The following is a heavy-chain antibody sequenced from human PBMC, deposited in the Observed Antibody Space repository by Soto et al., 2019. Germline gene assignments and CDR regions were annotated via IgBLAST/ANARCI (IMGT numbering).Heavy chain of an antibody. V-gene: IGHV1-3*01. CDR3: ARAVGYVSAIDY. Sequence: GASVKVSCKASGYTFTSYAMHWVRQTPGQRLEWMGWINAGNGNTKYSQKFQGRVTITRDTSASTAYMELSSLRSEDTAVYYCARAVGYVSAIDYCGQGTLVTVSS. CDR2: INAGNGNT. CDR1: GYTFTSYA. J-gene: IGHJ4*02. D-gene: IGHD2-21*01.